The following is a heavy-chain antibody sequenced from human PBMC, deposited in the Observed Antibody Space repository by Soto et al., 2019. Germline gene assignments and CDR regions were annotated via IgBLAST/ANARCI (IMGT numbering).Heavy chain of an antibody. D-gene: IGHD3-10*01. CDR1: GGSISSSNW. CDR3: ARDYMVRGVMRWFDP. CDR2: IYHSGST. J-gene: IGHJ5*02. Sequence: QVQLQESGPGLVKPSGTLSLTCAVSGGSISSSNWWSWVRQPPGKGLEWIGEIYHSGSTNYNPSLTSRVTISVDKSKNQFSLKLSSVAAADTAVYYCARDYMVRGVMRWFDPWGQGTLVTVSS. V-gene: IGHV4-4*02.